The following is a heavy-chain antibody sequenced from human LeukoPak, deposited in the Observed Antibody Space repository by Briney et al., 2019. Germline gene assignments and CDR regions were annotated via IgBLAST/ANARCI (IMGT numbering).Heavy chain of an antibody. CDR2: ISSSGSTI. J-gene: IGHJ4*02. D-gene: IGHD3-22*01. Sequence: GWSLRLSCAASGFTFSSYEMNWVRQAPGKGLEWVSYISSSGSTIYYADSVKGRFTISRDNAKNSLYLQMNSLRAEDTAVYYCARVSSYYYDSCGSPYWGQGTLVTVSS. CDR1: GFTFSSYE. V-gene: IGHV3-48*03. CDR3: ARVSSYYYDSCGSPY.